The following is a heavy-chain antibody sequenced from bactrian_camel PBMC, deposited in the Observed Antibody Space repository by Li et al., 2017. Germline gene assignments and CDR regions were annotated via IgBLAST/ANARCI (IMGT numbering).Heavy chain of an antibody. CDR2: INISGGRT. Sequence: VQLVESGGGLVQPGGSLRLSCVASGFTFSNYGLSWVRQAPGKGLEWVSGINISGGRTWYTDSVKGRFTISRDNSKNTVYLQLNSVKTEDTAMYYCTSAGGRNEYGDFGYWGQGTQVTVS. V-gene: IGHV3S40*01. D-gene: IGHD6*01. CDR1: GFTFSNYG. J-gene: IGHJ6*01. CDR3: TSAGGRNEYGDFGY.